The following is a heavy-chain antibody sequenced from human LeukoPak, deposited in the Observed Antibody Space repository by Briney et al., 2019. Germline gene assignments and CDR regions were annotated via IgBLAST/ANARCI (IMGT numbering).Heavy chain of an antibody. CDR3: ARSLTAAAGDY. J-gene: IGHJ4*02. V-gene: IGHV5-51*01. D-gene: IGHD6-25*01. Sequence: GEALKISCKGSGYRFTSYWIGWVRQIPGKGLEWMAIIYPADSDIRYSPSFQGQVTISADKSISTAYLQWSSLKASDTAMYYCARSLTAAAGDYWGQGTLVTVSS. CDR1: GYRFTSYW. CDR2: IYPADSDI.